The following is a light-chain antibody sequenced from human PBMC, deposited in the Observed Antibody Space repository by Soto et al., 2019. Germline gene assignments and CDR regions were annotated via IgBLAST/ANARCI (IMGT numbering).Light chain of an antibody. Sequence: QSVLTQPASVPGSPGQSITISCTGTSSDVGTYNYASWYQQHPGKAPKVMIYEVTYRPSGVSNRFSGSKSGNTASLTISGLQAEDEAEYYCSSYTGSSTLYVFGTGTKVTVL. CDR2: EVT. V-gene: IGLV2-14*01. CDR1: SSDVGTYNY. J-gene: IGLJ1*01. CDR3: SSYTGSSTLYV.